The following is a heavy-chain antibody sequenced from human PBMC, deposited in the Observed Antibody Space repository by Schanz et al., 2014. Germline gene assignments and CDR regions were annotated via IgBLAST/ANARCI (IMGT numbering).Heavy chain of an antibody. Sequence: VQSVHSGTEVQKLGASVKVSCQTSGYTFTAYGINWVRQAPGQGLEWLGWMNPNSGNPGFAQKFRGRVTMTRNTSMSTAYMELRSLRSDDTAVYYCARGYGDSPTDFWGQGTLVTVSS. V-gene: IGHV1-8*02. CDR2: MNPNSGNP. J-gene: IGHJ4*02. CDR3: ARGYGDSPTDF. D-gene: IGHD4-17*01. CDR1: GYTFTAYG.